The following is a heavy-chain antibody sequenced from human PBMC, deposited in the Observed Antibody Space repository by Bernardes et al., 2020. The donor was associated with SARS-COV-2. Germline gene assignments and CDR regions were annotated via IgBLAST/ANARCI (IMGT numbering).Heavy chain of an antibody. J-gene: IGHJ6*02. CDR1: GFDFSDYW. V-gene: IGHV3-7*03. Sequence: GSLRLYFAGSGFDFSDYWMTWVRQAPGKGLEWVANIKRDGSETYYVDSVKGRFTISRDNAKNLVFLQMNSLRAEDTAVFYCARSAGMDVWGQGTMVTVSS. CDR3: ARSAGMDV. CDR2: IKRDGSET.